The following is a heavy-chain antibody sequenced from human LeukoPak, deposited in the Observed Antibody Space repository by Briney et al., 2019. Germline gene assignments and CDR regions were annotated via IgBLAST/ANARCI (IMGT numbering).Heavy chain of an antibody. J-gene: IGHJ4*02. CDR1: GRTFSSYA. CDR3: ARSMDYGDLPFDY. CDR2: IIPILGIA. Sequence: GSSVKVSCKASGRTFSSYAISWVRQAPGQGLEWMGRIIPILGIANYAQKFQGRVTITADISTSTAYMELSSLRSDDTAVYYCARSMDYGDLPFDYWRQGTLVIVSS. V-gene: IGHV1-69*04. D-gene: IGHD4-17*01.